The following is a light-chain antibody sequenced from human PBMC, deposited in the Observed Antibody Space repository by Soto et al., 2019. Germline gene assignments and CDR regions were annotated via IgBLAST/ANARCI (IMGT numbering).Light chain of an antibody. V-gene: IGKV1-5*03. J-gene: IGKJ1*01. CDR3: QQYNSYSRTWT. Sequence: DIQMTQSPSTLSASVGDRVTITCRASQSISSWLAWYQHKPGKAPXXLXYKASSLESGVPSRFSGSGSGTEFTLTISSLQPDDFATYYCQQYNSYSRTWTFGQGTKVDIK. CDR2: KAS. CDR1: QSISSW.